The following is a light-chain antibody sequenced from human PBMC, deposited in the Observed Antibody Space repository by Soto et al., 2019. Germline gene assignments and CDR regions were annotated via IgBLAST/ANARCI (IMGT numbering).Light chain of an antibody. CDR1: SSDVGSYNF. CDR3: CSYAGPSTI. Sequence: QSALTQPASVSGSPGQSITISCTGTSSDVGSYNFVSWFQQHPGKVPKLIIYEGTERPSGGSNRFSASKSGNTASLTISGLQPEDEADYYCCSYAGPSTIFGGGTKLTVL. J-gene: IGLJ2*01. CDR2: EGT. V-gene: IGLV2-23*01.